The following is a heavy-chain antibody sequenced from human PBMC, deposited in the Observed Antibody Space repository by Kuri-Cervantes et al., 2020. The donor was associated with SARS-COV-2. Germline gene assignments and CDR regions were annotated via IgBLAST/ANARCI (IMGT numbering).Heavy chain of an antibody. CDR1: GYTFTSYG. CDR2: ISAYNGNT. V-gene: IGHV1-18*04. J-gene: IGHJ4*02. D-gene: IGHD6-19*01. CDR3: ARESGSGGWYGFDY. Sequence: ASVKVSCKTSGYTFTSYGISWVRQAPGQGLEWMGWISAYNGNTNYAQKLQGRVAMTTDTSTSTAYMELRSLRSDDTAVYYCARESGSGGWYGFDYWGQGTLVTVSS.